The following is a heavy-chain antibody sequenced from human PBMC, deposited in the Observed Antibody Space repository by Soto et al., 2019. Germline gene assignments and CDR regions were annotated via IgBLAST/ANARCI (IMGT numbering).Heavy chain of an antibody. CDR2: IKSKTDGGTT. Sequence: PVGSLRLSCAASGFTFSNAWMSCVRESPGKWLEWVGRIKSKTDGGTTDYAAPVKGRFTISRDDSKNTLYLQMNSLKTEDTAVYYCTLVNPGWMQAHFEFWGQGTLVIVS. D-gene: IGHD5-18*01. CDR3: TLVNPGWMQAHFEF. J-gene: IGHJ4*03. CDR1: GFTFSNAW. V-gene: IGHV3-15*01.